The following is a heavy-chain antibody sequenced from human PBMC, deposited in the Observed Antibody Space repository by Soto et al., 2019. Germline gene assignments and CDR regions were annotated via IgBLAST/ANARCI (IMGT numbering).Heavy chain of an antibody. J-gene: IGHJ2*01. CDR1: GYTFTSYA. D-gene: IGHD3-10*01. Sequence: ASVKVSCKASGYTFTSYAMHWVRQAPGQRLEWMGWINAGNGNTKYSQKFQGRVTITRDTSASTAYMELSSLRSEDTAVYYCARGRITMVRGAHYWYFDLWGRGTLVTVSS. V-gene: IGHV1-3*01. CDR2: INAGNGNT. CDR3: ARGRITMVRGAHYWYFDL.